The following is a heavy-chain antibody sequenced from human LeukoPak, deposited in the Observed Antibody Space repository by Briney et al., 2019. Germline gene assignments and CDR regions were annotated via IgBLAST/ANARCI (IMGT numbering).Heavy chain of an antibody. CDR3: ARLPKSGSYYNTFDP. D-gene: IGHD3-10*01. Sequence: PGGSLRLSCAASGFTFNTYWMSWVRQAPGKGLEWVANIKQDGSEKYYVDSVEGRFTISRENARNSLYLQMNNLRAEDTAVYYCARLPKSGSYYNTFDPRGQGTLVTVSS. CDR1: GFTFNTYW. V-gene: IGHV3-7*01. J-gene: IGHJ5*02. CDR2: IKQDGSEK.